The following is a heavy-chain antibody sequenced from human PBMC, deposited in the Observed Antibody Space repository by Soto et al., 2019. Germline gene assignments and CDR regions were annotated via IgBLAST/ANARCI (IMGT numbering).Heavy chain of an antibody. D-gene: IGHD6-13*01. J-gene: IGHJ4*02. CDR1: GFTFSNAW. Sequence: GGSLRLSCAASGFTFSNAWMSWVRQAPGKGLEWVGRIKSKTDGGTTDYAAPVKGRFTISRDDSKNTLYLQMNSLKTEDTAVYFCARSSRQQLDCWGQGTLVTVSS. CDR3: ARSSRQQLDC. V-gene: IGHV3-15*01. CDR2: IKSKTDGGTT.